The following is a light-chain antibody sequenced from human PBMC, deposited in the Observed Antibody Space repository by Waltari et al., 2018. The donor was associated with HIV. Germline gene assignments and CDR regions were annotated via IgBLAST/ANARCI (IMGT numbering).Light chain of an antibody. J-gene: IGKJ1*01. Sequence: DIVMTQSPDSMPVSLGERATINCKSSRTIVFDSNNKNYLALYQQKPGQPTKVLIYWASTRESGGPGRFSGSGSGTDFTLTISRLQPEDVAVYYCQEYFSTPPTFGPGTRVGI. CDR2: WAS. V-gene: IGKV4-1*01. CDR1: RTIVFDSNNKNY. CDR3: QEYFSTPPT.